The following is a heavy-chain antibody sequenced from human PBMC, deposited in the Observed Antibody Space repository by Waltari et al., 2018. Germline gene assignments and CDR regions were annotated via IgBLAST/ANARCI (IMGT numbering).Heavy chain of an antibody. D-gene: IGHD3-22*01. Sequence: QVQLQQWGAGLLKPSETLSLTCAVYGGSFSGYYWSWIRQPPGKGLGWIGEITKSGSPTSTPALTSRITISVDTSKNQFSLKLSSVTAADTAVYYCARGSVVVIIWRWLHPTFDLWGRGTLVTVSS. CDR2: ITKSGSP. CDR1: GGSFSGYY. V-gene: IGHV4-34*01. J-gene: IGHJ2*01. CDR3: ARGSVVVIIWRWLHPTFDL.